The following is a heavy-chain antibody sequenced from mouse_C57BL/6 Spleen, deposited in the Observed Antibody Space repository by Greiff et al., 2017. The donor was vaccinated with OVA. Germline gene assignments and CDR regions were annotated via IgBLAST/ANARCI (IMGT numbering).Heavy chain of an antibody. Sequence: QVQLQQPGAELVKPGASVKLSCKASGYTFTSYWMHWVKQRPGQGLEWIGMIHPNSGSTNYNEKFKSKATLTVDKSSSTAYMQLSSLTSEDSAVDYCARDYYGNYERNFDYWGQGTTLTVSS. CDR3: ARDYYGNYERNFDY. J-gene: IGHJ2*01. D-gene: IGHD2-1*01. V-gene: IGHV1-64*01. CDR2: IHPNSGST. CDR1: GYTFTSYW.